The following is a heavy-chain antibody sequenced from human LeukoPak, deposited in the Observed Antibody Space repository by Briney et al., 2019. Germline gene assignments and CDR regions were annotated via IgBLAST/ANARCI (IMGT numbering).Heavy chain of an antibody. J-gene: IGHJ4*02. V-gene: IGHV3-30*18. D-gene: IGHD2-15*01. CDR3: AKDDRGYCSGGSCYPDY. CDR2: ILYDGSYK. CDR1: GFTFSNYG. Sequence: PGGSLRLSCAASGFTFSNYGMHWVRQAPGKGLEWVATILYDGSYKYYADSVKGRFTISRDNSKNTLYLQMNSLRAEDTAMYYCAKDDRGYCSGGSCYPDYWGQGTLVTVST.